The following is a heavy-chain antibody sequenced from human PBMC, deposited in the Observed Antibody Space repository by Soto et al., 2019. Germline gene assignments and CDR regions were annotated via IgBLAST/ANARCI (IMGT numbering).Heavy chain of an antibody. D-gene: IGHD6-13*01. CDR2: INTYNGNT. CDR3: ATGASGIGANVI. V-gene: IGHV1-18*01. J-gene: IGHJ4*02. Sequence: GASVKVSCKASGYTFTSFGVNWVRQAPGQGLEWIGWINTYNGNTNYSQKFQGRVTMTADTSTTTAYMEVGSLRSDDTAIYFCATGASGIGANVIWGQGTPVPVSS. CDR1: GYTFTSFG.